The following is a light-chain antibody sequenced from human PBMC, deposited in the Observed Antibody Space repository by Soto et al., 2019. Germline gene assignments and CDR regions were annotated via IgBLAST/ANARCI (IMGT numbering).Light chain of an antibody. CDR3: QQYNNWPRT. J-gene: IGKJ1*01. CDR1: QSVLYSSNNKNY. Sequence: DIVMTQSPDSLAVSLGERATINCKSSQSVLYSSNNKNYLAWYQQKPGQPPKLLIYWASTRESGVPDRFSGSGSGTEFTLTISSLQSEDFAVYYCQQYNNWPRTFGQGTKVDI. V-gene: IGKV4-1*01. CDR2: WAS.